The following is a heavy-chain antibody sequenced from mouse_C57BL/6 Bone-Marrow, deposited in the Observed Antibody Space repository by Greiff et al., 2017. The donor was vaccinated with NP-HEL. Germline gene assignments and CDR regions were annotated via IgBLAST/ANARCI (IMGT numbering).Heavy chain of an antibody. CDR2: IYPGDGDT. CDR1: GYAFSSSW. CDR3: ARSGYYGSRFAY. J-gene: IGHJ3*01. Sequence: QVQLKESGPELVKPGASVKISCKASGYAFSSSWMNWVKQRPGKGLEWIGRIYPGDGDTNYNGKFKGKATLTADKSSSTAYMELRSLTSEDSAVYFCARSGYYGSRFAYWGQGTLVTVSA. V-gene: IGHV1-82*01. D-gene: IGHD1-1*01.